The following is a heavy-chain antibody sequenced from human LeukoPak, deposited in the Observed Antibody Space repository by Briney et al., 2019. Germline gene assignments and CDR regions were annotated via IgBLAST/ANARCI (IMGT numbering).Heavy chain of an antibody. CDR1: GFIFTDYF. CDR3: AGVTYSSGTDFDY. V-gene: IGHV1-2*02. J-gene: IGHJ4*02. Sequence: ASVRVSCRASGFIFTDYFLHWVRQAPGQGLEWMGWINPGSGDTKYAQSFQGRVTMTRDTSISTAYMELSRLRSDDTAVYYCAGVTYSSGTDFDYWGQGTLVTVSS. D-gene: IGHD3-22*01. CDR2: INPGSGDT.